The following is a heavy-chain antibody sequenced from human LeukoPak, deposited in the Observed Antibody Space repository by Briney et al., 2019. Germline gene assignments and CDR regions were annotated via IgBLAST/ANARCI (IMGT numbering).Heavy chain of an antibody. CDR3: AKDHEGQGDY. J-gene: IGHJ4*02. CDR1: GFTFSSYA. V-gene: IGHV3-23*01. Sequence: WGSLRLSCAASGFTFSSYAMSRVRQAPGKGLEWVSAISGSGGSTYYADSVRGRFTISRDNSKNTLYLQMNSLRAEDTAVYYCAKDHEGQGDYWGQGTLVTVSS. CDR2: ISGSGGST.